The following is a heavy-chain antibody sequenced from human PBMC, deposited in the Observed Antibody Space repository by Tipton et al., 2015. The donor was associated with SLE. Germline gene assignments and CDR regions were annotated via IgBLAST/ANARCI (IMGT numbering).Heavy chain of an antibody. D-gene: IGHD3-16*01. V-gene: IGHV3-30*02. CDR1: AFTFSNYG. J-gene: IGHJ4*02. Sequence: SLRLSCEVSAFTFSNYGMHWVRQAPGKGLQWVAFTRYDGTNTYYADSVKGRFTISRDNSKNTLYLQMNSLRTEDTAVYFCVKAGSRGEYFDYWGQGTLVTVSS. CDR2: TRYDGTNT. CDR3: VKAGSRGEYFDY.